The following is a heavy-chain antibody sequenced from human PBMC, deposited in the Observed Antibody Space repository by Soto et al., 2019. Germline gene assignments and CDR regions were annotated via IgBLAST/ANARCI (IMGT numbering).Heavy chain of an antibody. V-gene: IGHV1-2*02. CDR3: ARGDSTDCSNGVCSFFYNHDMDV. D-gene: IGHD2-8*01. Sequence: GASVKVSCKASGYTFTENQIHWLRRAPGQRLEWMGRIDPKSGDTTFAQTYQGRVTMTRDTSSNTVYMELTRLTSDDTAIYYCARGDSTDCSNGVCSFFYNHDMDVWGQGTTVTVSS. J-gene: IGHJ6*02. CDR2: IDPKSGDT. CDR1: GYTFTENQ.